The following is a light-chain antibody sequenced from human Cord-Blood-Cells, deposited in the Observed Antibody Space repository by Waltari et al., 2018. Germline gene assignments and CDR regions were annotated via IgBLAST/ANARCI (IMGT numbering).Light chain of an antibody. CDR3: QQYGSSPMYT. V-gene: IGKV3-20*01. Sequence: DIVLPQSPATPSLSPGDSATLSCRASQSVSSSYLAWYQQKPGQAPRLLIYGASSRATGIPDRFSGSGSGTDFTLTISRLEPEDFAVYYCQQYGSSPMYTFGQGTKLESK. CDR1: QSVSSSY. J-gene: IGKJ2*01. CDR2: GAS.